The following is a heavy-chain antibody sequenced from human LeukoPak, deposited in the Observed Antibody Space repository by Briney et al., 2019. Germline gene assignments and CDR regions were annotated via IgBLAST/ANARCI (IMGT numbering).Heavy chain of an antibody. CDR2: ISYDGSNK. CDR1: GFTFSSYA. D-gene: IGHD3-16*01. CDR3: ARDFAGAILFDY. J-gene: IGHJ4*02. V-gene: IGHV3-30*04. Sequence: GGSLRLSCAASGFTFSSYAMHWVRQAPGKGLEWVAVISYDGSNKYYADSVKGRFTISRDNSKNTLYLQMNSLRGEDTAVYYCARDFAGAILFDYWGQGTLVTVSS.